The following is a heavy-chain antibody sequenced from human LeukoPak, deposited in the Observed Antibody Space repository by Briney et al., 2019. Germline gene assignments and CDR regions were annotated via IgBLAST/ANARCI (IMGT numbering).Heavy chain of an antibody. V-gene: IGHV4-39*01. J-gene: IGHJ6*03. CDR3: ARNETTGLQRTPYYHSYVDV. Sequence: SETLSLTCTVSGGSIINNAYYWAWIRQPPGKGLVWIGSIYYSGSTHYNPSLKSRLTISVDTSKNQFSLNLNSVTAADTAVYYCARNETTGLQRTPYYHSYVDVWGKGTTITVSS. CDR1: GGSIINNAYY. D-gene: IGHD4-11*01. CDR2: IYYSGST.